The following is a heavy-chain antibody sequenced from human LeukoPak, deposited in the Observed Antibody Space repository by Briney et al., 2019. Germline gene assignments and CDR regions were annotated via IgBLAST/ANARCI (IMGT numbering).Heavy chain of an antibody. V-gene: IGHV1-2*02. CDR1: GYTFTGYY. J-gene: IGHJ6*02. D-gene: IGHD5-18*01. Sequence: ASVKVSCKASGYTFTGYYMHWVRQAPGQGLEWMGWINPNSGGTNYAQKFQGRVTMARDTSISTAYMELSRLRSDDTAVYYCARGPELGDSYGYPGYYYGMDVWGQGTTVTVSS. CDR2: INPNSGGT. CDR3: ARGPELGDSYGYPGYYYGMDV.